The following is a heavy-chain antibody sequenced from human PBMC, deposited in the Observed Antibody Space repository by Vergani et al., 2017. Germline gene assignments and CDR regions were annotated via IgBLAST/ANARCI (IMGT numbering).Heavy chain of an antibody. CDR1: GGSISSYY. D-gene: IGHD2-8*01. J-gene: IGHJ4*02. V-gene: IGHV4-59*01. CDR2: IYYSGST. CDR3: ARATPMVYAIWGGGYFDY. Sequence: GGSISSYYWSWIRQPPGKGLEWIGYIYYSGSTNYNPSLKSRVTISVDTSKNQFSLKLSSVTAADTAVYYCARATPMVYAIWGGGYFDYWGQGTLVTVSS.